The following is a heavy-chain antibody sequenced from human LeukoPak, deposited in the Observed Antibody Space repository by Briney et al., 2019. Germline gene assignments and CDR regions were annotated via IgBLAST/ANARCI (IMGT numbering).Heavy chain of an antibody. D-gene: IGHD3-10*01. J-gene: IGHJ4*02. V-gene: IGHV1-69*13. CDR3: ARLDYGSGSCFDY. CDR2: IIPIFGTA. Sequence: SVKVSCKASGGTFSSYAISWVRQAPGQGLEWMGGIIPIFGTANYAQKFQGRVTITADESTSTAYMELSSLRSEDTAVYYCARLDYGSGSCFDYWGQGTLVTVSS. CDR1: GGTFSSYA.